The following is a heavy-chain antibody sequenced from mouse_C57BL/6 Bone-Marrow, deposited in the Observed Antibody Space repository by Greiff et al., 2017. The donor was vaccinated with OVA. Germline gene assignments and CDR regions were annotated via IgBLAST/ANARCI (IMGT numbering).Heavy chain of an antibody. D-gene: IGHD1-1*01. CDR2: ISSGGDYI. J-gene: IGHJ4*01. V-gene: IGHV5-9-1*02. Sequence: VQLKESGEGLVKPGGSLKLSCAASGFTFSSYAMSWVRQTPEKRLEWVAYISSGGDYIYYADTVKGRFTISRDNARNTLYLQMSSLKSEDTAMYYCTRERTVVADYYAMDYWGQGTSVTVSS. CDR3: TRERTVVADYYAMDY. CDR1: GFTFSSYA.